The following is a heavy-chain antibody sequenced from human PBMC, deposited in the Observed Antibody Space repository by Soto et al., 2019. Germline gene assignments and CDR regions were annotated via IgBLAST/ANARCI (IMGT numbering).Heavy chain of an antibody. CDR1: GGSFSGYY. CDR3: ARGLGYAAGNSSDYYXDV. CDR2: INHSGST. J-gene: IGHJ6*03. V-gene: IGHV4-34*01. D-gene: IGHD3-22*01. Sequence: ETLSLTCAVYGGSFSGYYWSWIRQPPGKGLEWIGEINHSGSTNYNPSLKSRVTISVDTSKNQFSLKLSSVTAADTAVYYCARGLGYAAGNSSDYYXDVWGKGTTVTVSS.